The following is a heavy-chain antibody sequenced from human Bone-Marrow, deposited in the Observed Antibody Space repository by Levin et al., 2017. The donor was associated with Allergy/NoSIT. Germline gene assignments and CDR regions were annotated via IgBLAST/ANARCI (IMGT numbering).Heavy chain of an antibody. Sequence: GGSLRLSCAASGFTFSTYAMHWVRQAPGKGLEWVAVISYDGSNKYYADSVKGRFTISRDNSKNTLYLQMNSLRAEDTAVFYCARDGAARWDYYYYYMDVWGKGTTVTVSS. CDR1: GFTFSTYA. V-gene: IGHV3-30-3*01. CDR3: ARDGAARWDYYYYYMDV. CDR2: ISYDGSNK. D-gene: IGHD6-6*01. J-gene: IGHJ6*03.